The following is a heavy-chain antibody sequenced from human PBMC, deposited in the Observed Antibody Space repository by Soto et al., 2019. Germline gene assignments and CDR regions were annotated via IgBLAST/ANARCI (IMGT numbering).Heavy chain of an antibody. CDR2: ISYDGSNK. D-gene: IGHD5-18*01. CDR3: AKDQEEMVTPYYGMDV. J-gene: IGHJ6*02. V-gene: IGHV3-30*18. Sequence: SLRLSFSASGFTFSSYGMHWVRQAPCKGLEWVAVISYDGSNKYYADSVKGRFTISRDNSKNTLYLQMNSLKAEETAVYYCAKDQEEMVTPYYGMDVWGQGTTVTVSS. CDR1: GFTFSSYG.